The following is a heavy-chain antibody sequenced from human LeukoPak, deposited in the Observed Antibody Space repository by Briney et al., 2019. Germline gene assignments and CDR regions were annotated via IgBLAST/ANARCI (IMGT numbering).Heavy chain of an antibody. V-gene: IGHV4-34*01. Sequence: PSETLSLTCAVYGGSFSGYYWSWIRQPPGKGLEWIGEINHSGSTNYNPSLKSRVTISVDTSKNQFSLKLSSVTAADTAVYYCARGDNYYDSSGYNFYFDYWGQGTLVTVSS. D-gene: IGHD3-22*01. J-gene: IGHJ4*02. CDR3: ARGDNYYDSSGYNFYFDY. CDR1: GGSFSGYY. CDR2: INHSGST.